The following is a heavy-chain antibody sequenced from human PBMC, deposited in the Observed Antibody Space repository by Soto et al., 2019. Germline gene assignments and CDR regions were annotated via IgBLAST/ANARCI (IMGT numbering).Heavy chain of an antibody. CDR1: GYSFTSYW. Sequence: GESLKISCKGSGYSFTSYWIGWVRQMPGKGLEWMGIIYPGDSDTRYSPSFQGQVTISADKSISTAYLQWSSLKASDTAMYYCARLSYDFWSGYYRAPITGTTSNYYYYYMDVWGKGTTVTVSS. D-gene: IGHD3-3*01. CDR2: IYPGDSDT. V-gene: IGHV5-51*01. J-gene: IGHJ6*03. CDR3: ARLSYDFWSGYYRAPITGTTSNYYYYYMDV.